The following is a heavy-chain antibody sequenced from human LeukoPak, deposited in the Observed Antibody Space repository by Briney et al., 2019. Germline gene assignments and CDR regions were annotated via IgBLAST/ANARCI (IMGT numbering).Heavy chain of an antibody. D-gene: IGHD2-2*01. V-gene: IGHV1-2*02. J-gene: IGHJ6*02. CDR1: GYTFTGYY. Sequence: ASVKVSCKASGYTFTGYYMHWVRQAPGQGLEWMGWINPNSGGTNYAQKFQGRVTMTRDTPISTAYMELSRLRSDDTAVYYCARDPNWEYQLLSLSRLYYYYYGMDVWGQGTTVTASS. CDR2: INPNSGGT. CDR3: ARDPNWEYQLLSLSRLYYYYYGMDV.